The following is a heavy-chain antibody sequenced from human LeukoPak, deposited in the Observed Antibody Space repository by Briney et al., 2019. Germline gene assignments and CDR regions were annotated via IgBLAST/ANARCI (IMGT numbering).Heavy chain of an antibody. CDR3: AKDRVMTGSSSPPRYFDY. V-gene: IGHV3-23*01. J-gene: IGHJ4*02. D-gene: IGHD2-15*01. Sequence: GGSLRLSCAAPGFTFSSYAMSWVRQAPGKGLEWVSAISGSGGSTYYADSVKGRFTISRDNSKNTLYLQMNSLRAEDTAVYYCAKDRVMTGSSSPPRYFDYWGQGTLVTVSS. CDR2: ISGSGGST. CDR1: GFTFSSYA.